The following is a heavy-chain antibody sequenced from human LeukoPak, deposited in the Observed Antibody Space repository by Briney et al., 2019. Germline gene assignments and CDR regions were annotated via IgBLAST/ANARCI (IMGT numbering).Heavy chain of an antibody. CDR3: ARATIAVAGQGYYYYYMDV. J-gene: IGHJ6*03. V-gene: IGHV1-2*06. D-gene: IGHD6-19*01. CDR1: GYTFTGYY. Sequence: ASAKVSCKASGYTFTGYYMHWVRQAPGQGLEWMGRINPNSGGTNYAQKFQGRVTKTRDTSISTAYMELSRLRSDDTAVYYCARATIAVAGQGYYYYYMDVWGKGTTVTVSS. CDR2: INPNSGGT.